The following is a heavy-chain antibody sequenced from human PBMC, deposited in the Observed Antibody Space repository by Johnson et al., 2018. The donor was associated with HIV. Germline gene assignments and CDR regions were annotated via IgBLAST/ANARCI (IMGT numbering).Heavy chain of an antibody. CDR3: ASFPTGRFTIFGVTQGAFDI. Sequence: VQVVESGGGVVQPGRSLRLSCAASGFTFSSYGMHWVRQAPGTGLEWVAVISYDGSNKYYADSVKGRFPIPRANSKHTLYLQINSLRAEDTAVYYCASFPTGRFTIFGVTQGAFDIWGQGTMVTVSS. CDR2: ISYDGSNK. V-gene: IGHV3-30*19. CDR1: GFTFSSYG. J-gene: IGHJ3*02. D-gene: IGHD3-3*01.